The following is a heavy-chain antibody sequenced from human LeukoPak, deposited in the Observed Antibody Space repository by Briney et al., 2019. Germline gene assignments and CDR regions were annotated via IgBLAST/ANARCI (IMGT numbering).Heavy chain of an antibody. Sequence: PSETLSLTCTVSGGSVSSGSYYWSWIRQPPGKGLEWIGYIYYSGSTNYSPSLKSRVTISVDTSKNQFSLKLSSVTAADTAVYYCARSEYYYDSSGYYGGFDYWGQGTLVTVSS. J-gene: IGHJ4*02. CDR1: GGSVSSGSYY. CDR3: ARSEYYYDSSGYYGGFDY. CDR2: IYYSGST. D-gene: IGHD3-22*01. V-gene: IGHV4-61*01.